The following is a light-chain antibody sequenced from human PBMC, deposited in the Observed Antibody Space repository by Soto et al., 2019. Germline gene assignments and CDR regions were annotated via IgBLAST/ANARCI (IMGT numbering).Light chain of an antibody. CDR1: SSDVGVYNY. CDR2: EVN. Sequence: QSVLTQPASVSGSPGQSLTLSCTGTSSDVGVYNYVSWYQQHPVKAPKLMIYEVNNRPSGVSNRFSGSKSGNTASLTISGLRAEYEADYYCSSYRSSSTYVSGTGTKVTGL. CDR3: SSYRSSSTYV. J-gene: IGLJ1*01. V-gene: IGLV2-14*01.